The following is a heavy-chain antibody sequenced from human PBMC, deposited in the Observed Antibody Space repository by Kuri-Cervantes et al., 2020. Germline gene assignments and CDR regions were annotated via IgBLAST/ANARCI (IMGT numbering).Heavy chain of an antibody. CDR3: ARGYGDYWLDP. J-gene: IGHJ5*02. CDR2: IYYSGST. V-gene: IGHV4-39*07. CDR1: GGSISSSSYY. Sequence: GSLRLSCTVSGGSISSSSYYWGWIRQPPGKGLEWIGSIYYSGSTYYNPSLKSRVTISVDTSKNQFSLKLSSVTAADTAVYYCARGYGDYWLDPWGQGTLVTVSS. D-gene: IGHD4-17*01.